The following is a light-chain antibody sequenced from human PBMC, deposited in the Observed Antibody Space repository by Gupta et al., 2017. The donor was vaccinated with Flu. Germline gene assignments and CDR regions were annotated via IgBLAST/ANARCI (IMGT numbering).Light chain of an antibody. CDR2: NNN. V-gene: IGLV1-44*01. J-gene: IGLJ3*02. CDR3: AAWDDSLNGLWV. CDR1: SNIGSNV. Sequence: SNIGSNVVSWYQQLPGTAPKLLIYNNNQRPSGVPDRFSGSRSGTSASLAIRGLQSEDEADYYCAAWDDSLNGLWVFGGGTKLTVL.